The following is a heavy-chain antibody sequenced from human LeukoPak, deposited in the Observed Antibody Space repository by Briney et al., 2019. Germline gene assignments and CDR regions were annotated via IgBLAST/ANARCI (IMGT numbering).Heavy chain of an antibody. J-gene: IGHJ4*02. CDR1: GGSFSGYY. CDR3: ARGPLYYFDY. V-gene: IGHV4-34*01. Sequence: SETLSLTWAVYGGSFSGYYWSWIRQPLGKGLEWIGEINHSGSTNYNPSLKSRVTISVDTSKNQFSLKLSSVTAADTAVYYCARGPLYYFDYWGQGTLVTVSS. CDR2: INHSGST.